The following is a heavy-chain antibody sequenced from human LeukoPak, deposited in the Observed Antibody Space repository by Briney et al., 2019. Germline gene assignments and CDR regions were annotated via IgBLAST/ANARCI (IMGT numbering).Heavy chain of an antibody. D-gene: IGHD3-10*01. Sequence: GGSLRLSCAASGFTFSNYWIHWVRQAPGKGLVWVSRIDNAGSITTYADSVKGRFTISRDNAENTLYLQMNSLRAEDTAIYYCAKDRLPDGFWSLDYWGQGTLVTVSS. J-gene: IGHJ4*02. CDR1: GFTFSNYW. CDR3: AKDRLPDGFWSLDY. CDR2: IDNAGSIT. V-gene: IGHV3-74*03.